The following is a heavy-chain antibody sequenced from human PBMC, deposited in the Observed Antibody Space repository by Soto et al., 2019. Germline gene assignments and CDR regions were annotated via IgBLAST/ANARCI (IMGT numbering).Heavy chain of an antibody. CDR1: GFTFSSYE. Sequence: GGSLRLSCAASGFTFSSYEMNWVRQAPGKGLEWVSYISSSGSTIYYAGSVKGRFTISRDNAKNSLYLQMNSLRAEDTAVYYCAVATCSGGSCYDAFDIWGQGTMVTVSS. CDR2: ISSSGSTI. V-gene: IGHV3-48*03. CDR3: AVATCSGGSCYDAFDI. J-gene: IGHJ3*02. D-gene: IGHD2-15*01.